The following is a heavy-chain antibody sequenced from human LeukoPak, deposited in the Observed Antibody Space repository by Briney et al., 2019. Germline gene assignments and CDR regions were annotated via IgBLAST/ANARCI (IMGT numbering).Heavy chain of an antibody. J-gene: IGHJ4*02. V-gene: IGHV1-8*03. CDR1: GYTFTSYG. Sequence: ASVKVSCKASGYTFTSYGISWVRQATGQGLEWMGWMNPNSGNTGYAQKFQGRVTITRNTSISTAYMELSSLRSEDTAVYYCARGSTTVTPVWVYWGQGTLVTVSS. D-gene: IGHD4-17*01. CDR2: MNPNSGNT. CDR3: ARGSTTVTPVWVY.